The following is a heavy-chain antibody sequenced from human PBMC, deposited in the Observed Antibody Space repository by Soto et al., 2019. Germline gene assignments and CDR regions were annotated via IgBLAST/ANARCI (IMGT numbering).Heavy chain of an antibody. CDR2: IIPIFGTA. CDR3: ARVSTYSSSGYPSAFDY. CDR1: GGTFSSCA. Sequence: GASVKVSCKASGGTFSSCAISWVRQAPGQGLEWMGGIIPIFGTANYAQKFQGRVTITADESTSTAYMELSSLRSEDTAVYYCARVSTYSSSGYPSAFDYWGQGTLVTVSS. J-gene: IGHJ4*02. V-gene: IGHV1-69*13. D-gene: IGHD3-22*01.